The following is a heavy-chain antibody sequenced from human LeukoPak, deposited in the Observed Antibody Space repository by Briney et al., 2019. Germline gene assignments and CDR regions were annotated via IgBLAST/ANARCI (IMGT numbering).Heavy chain of an antibody. D-gene: IGHD1-1*01. CDR3: AREGTSGTRLNRFDP. J-gene: IGHJ5*02. Sequence: SETLPLTCTVSGGSISSYYWSWIRQPPGKGLEWIGHIYGSGSTNYNPSLKSRVTLSVDTSKNQFSLRLSSVTAADTAVYYCAREGTSGTRLNRFDPWGQGTLVTVSS. V-gene: IGHV4-59*01. CDR1: GGSISSYY. CDR2: IYGSGST.